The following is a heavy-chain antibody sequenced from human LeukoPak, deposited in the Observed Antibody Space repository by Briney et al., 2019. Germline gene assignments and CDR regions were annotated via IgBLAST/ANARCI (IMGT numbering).Heavy chain of an antibody. J-gene: IGHJ4*02. CDR1: GGSISSYY. D-gene: IGHD6-19*01. V-gene: IGHV4-59*01. Sequence: SETLSLTCTVSGGSISSYYWSWIRQPPGKGLEWIGYIYYSGSTNYNPSLKSRVTISVDTSKNQLSLKLSSVTAADTAVYYCARAGAVAGYELDYWGQGTLVTVSS. CDR3: ARAGAVAGYELDY. CDR2: IYYSGST.